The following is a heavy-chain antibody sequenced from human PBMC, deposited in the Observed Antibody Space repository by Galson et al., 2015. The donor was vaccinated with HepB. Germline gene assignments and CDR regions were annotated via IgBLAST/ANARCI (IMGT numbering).Heavy chain of an antibody. CDR3: ARTTEDYSKDYYYGMDV. CDR1: GFTFSSYW. J-gene: IGHJ6*02. D-gene: IGHD4-11*01. Sequence: SLRLSCAASGFTFSSYWMSWVRQAPGKGLEWVANIKQDGSEKYYVDSVKGRFTISRDNAKNSLYLQMNSLRAEDTAVYYCARTTEDYSKDYYYGMDVWGQGPTVTASS. V-gene: IGHV3-7*03. CDR2: IKQDGSEK.